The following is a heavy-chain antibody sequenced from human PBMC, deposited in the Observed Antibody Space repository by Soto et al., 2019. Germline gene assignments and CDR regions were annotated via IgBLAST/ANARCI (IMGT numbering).Heavy chain of an antibody. CDR2: FDPEDGET. CDR3: ATSSITMIVVVTQGSFDY. Sequence: ASVKVSCKVSGYTLTELSMHWVRQAPGKGLEWMGGFDPEDGETIYAQKFQGRVTMTEDTSTDTAYMELSSLRSEDTAVYYCATSSITMIVVVTQGSFDYWGKGTLVTVSS. D-gene: IGHD3-22*01. V-gene: IGHV1-24*01. J-gene: IGHJ4*02. CDR1: GYTLTELS.